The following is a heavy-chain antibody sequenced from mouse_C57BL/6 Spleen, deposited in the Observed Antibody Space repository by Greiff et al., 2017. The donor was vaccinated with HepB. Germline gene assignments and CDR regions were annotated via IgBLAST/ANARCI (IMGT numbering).Heavy chain of an antibody. Sequence: VKLQQSGAELVMPGASVKLSCKASGYTFTSYWMHWVKQRPGQGLEWIGEIDPSDSYTNYNQKFKGKSTLTVDKSSSTAYMQLSSLTSEDSAVYYCAKYGSSPYYAMDYWGQGTSVTVSS. CDR2: IDPSDSYT. CDR3: AKYGSSPYYAMDY. V-gene: IGHV1-69*01. CDR1: GYTFTSYW. J-gene: IGHJ4*01. D-gene: IGHD1-1*01.